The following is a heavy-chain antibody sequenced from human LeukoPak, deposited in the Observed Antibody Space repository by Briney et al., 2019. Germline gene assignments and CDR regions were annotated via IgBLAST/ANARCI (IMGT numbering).Heavy chain of an antibody. D-gene: IGHD3-16*01. CDR3: ARAWGMAKGLDY. CDR2: IWYDGSNK. J-gene: IGHJ4*02. V-gene: IGHV3-33*01. CDR1: GFTFSSYG. Sequence: GGSLRLSCAASGFTFSSYGMHWVRQAPGEGLEWVAVIWYDGSNKYYADSVKGRFTISRDNSKNTLYLQMNSLRAEDTAVYYCARAWGMAKGLDYWGQGTLVTVSS.